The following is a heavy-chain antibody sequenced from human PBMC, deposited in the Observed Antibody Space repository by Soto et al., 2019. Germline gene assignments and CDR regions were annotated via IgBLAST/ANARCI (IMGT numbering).Heavy chain of an antibody. V-gene: IGHV2-26*01. Sequence: QVTLKESGPVLVKPTETLTLTCTVSGFSLSNARMGVSWIRQPPGKALEWLAHIFSNDEKSYSTSLKSMLTISKDTSKSQVVLTMTNMDPVDTATYYCARISGYYYVWFDPWGQGTLVTVSS. CDR1: GFSLSNARMG. J-gene: IGHJ5*02. CDR3: ARISGYYYVWFDP. D-gene: IGHD3-22*01. CDR2: IFSNDEK.